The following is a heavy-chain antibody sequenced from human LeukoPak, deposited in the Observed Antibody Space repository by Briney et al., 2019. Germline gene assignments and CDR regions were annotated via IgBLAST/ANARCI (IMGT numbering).Heavy chain of an antibody. CDR2: IYYSGST. V-gene: IGHV4-30-4*07. Sequence: SETLSLTCAVSGGSISSGGYSWSWIRQPPGKGLEWIGYIYYSGSTYYNPSLKSRVTISVDTPKNQFSLRLSSATAADTAVYYCARVGSSQKHYYYYYMDVWGKGTTVTVSS. J-gene: IGHJ6*03. D-gene: IGHD6-6*01. CDR1: GGSISSGGYS. CDR3: ARVGSSQKHYYYYYMDV.